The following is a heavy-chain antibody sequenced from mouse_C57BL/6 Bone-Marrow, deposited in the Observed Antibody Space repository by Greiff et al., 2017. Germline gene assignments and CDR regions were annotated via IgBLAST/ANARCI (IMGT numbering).Heavy chain of an antibody. CDR1: GFTFSDYG. CDR2: ISSGSSTI. J-gene: IGHJ1*03. Sequence: EVKLVESGGGLVKPGGSLKLSCAASGFTFSDYGMHWVRQAPEKGLEWVAYISSGSSTIYYADTVKGRFTISRDNAKNTLFLQMTSLRSEDTAMYYCARPAYGNNWYFDVWGTGTTVTVSS. V-gene: IGHV5-17*01. D-gene: IGHD2-1*01. CDR3: ARPAYGNNWYFDV.